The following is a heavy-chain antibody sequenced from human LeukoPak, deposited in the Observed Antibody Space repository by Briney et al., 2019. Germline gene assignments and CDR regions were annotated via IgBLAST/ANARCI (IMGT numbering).Heavy chain of an antibody. CDR2: IYHGGST. CDR1: GGSISSGGYY. CDR3: ARLYSSSWRYFDC. V-gene: IGHV4-30-2*01. J-gene: IGHJ4*01. Sequence: SETLSLTCTVSGGSISSGGYYWSWIRQPPGEGLEWIEYIYHGGSTYYNPSLKSRVTISVDRSKNQFSLRLSSVTAADTAVYYCARLYSSSWRYFDCWGHGALVTVSS. D-gene: IGHD6-13*01.